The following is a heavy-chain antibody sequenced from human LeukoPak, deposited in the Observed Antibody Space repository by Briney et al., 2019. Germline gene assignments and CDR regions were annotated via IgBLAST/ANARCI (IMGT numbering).Heavy chain of an antibody. J-gene: IGHJ5*02. CDR2: ISYDGSNK. V-gene: IGHV3-30-3*01. CDR3: ARGLGYCSSTSCQLRGWFDP. CDR1: GFTFSSYA. D-gene: IGHD2-2*01. Sequence: GGSLRLSCVASGFTFSSYAMHWVRQAPGKGLEWVAVISYDGSNKYYADSVKGRFTISRDNSKNTLYLQMNSLRAEDTAVYYCARGLGYCSSTSCQLRGWFDPWGQGTLVTVSS.